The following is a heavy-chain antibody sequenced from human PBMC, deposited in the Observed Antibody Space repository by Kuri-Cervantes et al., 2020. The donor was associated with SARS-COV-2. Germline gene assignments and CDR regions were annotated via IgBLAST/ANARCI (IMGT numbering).Heavy chain of an antibody. V-gene: IGHV1-2*02. CDR3: ARMVGGGSYYAWGY. CDR1: GYTFTGYY. J-gene: IGHJ4*02. D-gene: IGHD1-26*01. CDR2: INPNSGGT. Sequence: ASVKVSCKASGYTFTGYYMHWVRQAPGQGLEWMGWINPNSGGTNYAQKFQGRVTMTRDTSISTAYMELSRLRSDDTAVYYCARMVGGGSYYAWGYWGQGTLVTVSS.